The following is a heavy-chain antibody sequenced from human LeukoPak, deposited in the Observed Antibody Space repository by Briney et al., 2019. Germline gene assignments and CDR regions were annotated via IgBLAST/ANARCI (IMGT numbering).Heavy chain of an antibody. CDR2: IYYSGST. V-gene: IGHV4-39*01. D-gene: IGHD3-22*01. CDR3: ARRVEYYDSSGYPGSDY. J-gene: IGHJ4*02. Sequence: PSETLSLTCTISGGSISSSSYYWGWIRQPPGKGLEWIGSIYYSGSTYYNPSLKSRVTISVDTSKNQFSLKLSSVTAADTAVYYCARRVEYYDSSGYPGSDYWGQGTLVTVSS. CDR1: GGSISSSSYY.